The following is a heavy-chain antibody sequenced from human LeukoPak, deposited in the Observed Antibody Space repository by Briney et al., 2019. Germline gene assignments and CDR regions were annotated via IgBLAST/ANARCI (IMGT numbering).Heavy chain of an antibody. J-gene: IGHJ4*02. Sequence: GGSLRLSCAASGITVNTNYMSWVRQAPGKGLEWVSIIYSGGATFYADSVKGRFTISRESSKNTLWLQMNSLRVEDTAVYYCARLHYDVLTGPFDCWGQGTLVTVSS. D-gene: IGHD3-9*01. CDR2: IYSGGAT. V-gene: IGHV3-66*04. CDR1: GITVNTNY. CDR3: ARLHYDVLTGPFDC.